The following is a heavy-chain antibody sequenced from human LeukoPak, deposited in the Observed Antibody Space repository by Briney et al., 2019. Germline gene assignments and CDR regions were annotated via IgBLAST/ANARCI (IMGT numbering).Heavy chain of an antibody. CDR2: INKDGSEK. V-gene: IGHV3-7*03. D-gene: IGHD5-24*01. J-gene: IGHJ6*02. CDR1: RFTSSSFW. CDR3: AREGVATNRRYYSCGMDV. Sequence: GGSLRLSCAASRFTSSSFWMSWVRQAPGKGLEWVANINKDGSEKFYGDSAKGRFTISRDNAKNSLYLQMNSLRAEDTAVYYCAREGVATNRRYYSCGMDVWGRGTTVSVSS.